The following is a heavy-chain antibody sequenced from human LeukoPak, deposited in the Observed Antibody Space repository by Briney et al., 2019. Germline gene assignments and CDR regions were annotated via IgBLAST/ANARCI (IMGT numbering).Heavy chain of an antibody. CDR2: IYPVDSAT. V-gene: IGHV5-51*01. Sequence: PGESLKISCKSSGYRFSNSWIGGVCQMPGKGLWWMAVIYPVDSATRYSPSFQGQVTISAATSISTAYLQWSSLKASDPAMYYCASHLIRDGYSTHDGFDIWGQGTMVTVSS. CDR3: ASHLIRDGYSTHDGFDI. CDR1: GYRFSNSW. D-gene: IGHD4-11*01. J-gene: IGHJ3*02.